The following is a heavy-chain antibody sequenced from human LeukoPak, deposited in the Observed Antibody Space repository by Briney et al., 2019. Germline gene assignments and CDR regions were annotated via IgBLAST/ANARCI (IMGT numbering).Heavy chain of an antibody. J-gene: IGHJ6*02. CDR2: ISRTVTTT. CDR3: ASQYRLIVVLVAATVSSDYGMDV. V-gene: IGHV3-23*05. Sequence: PGGSLRLSCAASGFTFSRYDLSWVRQAPGKGLECVSTISRTVTTTYYADSVKGRFTISRDNSKNTLYLQMNSLRAEDTAIYYCASQYRLIVVLVAATVSSDYGMDVWGQGTTVTVSS. CDR1: GFTFSRYD. D-gene: IGHD2-15*01.